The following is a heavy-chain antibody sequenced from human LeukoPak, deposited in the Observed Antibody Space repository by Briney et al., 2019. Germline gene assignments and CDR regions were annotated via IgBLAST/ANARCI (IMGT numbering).Heavy chain of an antibody. D-gene: IGHD5-18*01. CDR1: GFTFSSYS. J-gene: IGHJ4*02. CDR2: IYYSGST. V-gene: IGHV4-39*07. CDR3: ARVVYSYGYSDY. Sequence: GSLRLSCAASGFTFSSYSMNWIRQPPGKGLEWIGSIYYSGSTYYNPSLKSRVTISVDTSKNQFSLKLSSVTAADTAVYYCARVVYSYGYSDYWGQGTLVTVSS.